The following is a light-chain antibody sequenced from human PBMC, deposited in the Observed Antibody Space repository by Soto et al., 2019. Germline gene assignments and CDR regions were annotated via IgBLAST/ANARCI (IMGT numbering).Light chain of an antibody. CDR1: QSVSNNY. V-gene: IGKV3-20*01. Sequence: EIVLTQSPGSLSLSPGERATLSCRASQSVSNNYLAWYQQKPGQAPRLLIYGASSRATAIPDRFSGSGSGTDFTLTISRLEPEDFAVYYCHRYGSSPGLFTFGPGTKVYIK. J-gene: IGKJ3*01. CDR2: GAS. CDR3: HRYGSSPGLFT.